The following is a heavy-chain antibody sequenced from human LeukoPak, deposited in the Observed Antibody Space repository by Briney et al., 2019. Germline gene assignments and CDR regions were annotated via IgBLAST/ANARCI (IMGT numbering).Heavy chain of an antibody. J-gene: IGHJ3*02. CDR3: ARALLGYYDILTGYYKGPDAFDI. D-gene: IGHD3-9*01. V-gene: IGHV4-59*12. CDR1: GGSISSYY. CDR2: IYYSGST. Sequence: SETLSLTCTVSGGSISSYYWSWIRQPPGKGLEWIGYIYYSGSTNYNPSLKSRVTISVDTSKNQFSLKLSSVTAADTAVYYCARALLGYYDILTGYYKGPDAFDIWGQGTMVTVSS.